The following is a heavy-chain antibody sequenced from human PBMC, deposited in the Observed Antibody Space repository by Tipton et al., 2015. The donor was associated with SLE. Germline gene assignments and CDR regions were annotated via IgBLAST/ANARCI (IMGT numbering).Heavy chain of an antibody. CDR2: IYTRGST. CDR1: GGSISSRSYY. Sequence: TLSLTCTVSGGSISSRSYYWGWIRQPPGKGLEWIGPIYTRGSTNYNTSLKSRVTISVDTSKNQFSLKLSSVTAADTAVYYCARFSQLAHDYWGQGTLVTVSS. CDR3: ARFSQLAHDY. D-gene: IGHD6-6*01. V-gene: IGHV4-39*07. J-gene: IGHJ4*02.